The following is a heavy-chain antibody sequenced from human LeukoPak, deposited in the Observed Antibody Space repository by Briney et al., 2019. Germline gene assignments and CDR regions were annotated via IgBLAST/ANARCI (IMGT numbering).Heavy chain of an antibody. CDR1: GFTFSSFG. J-gene: IGHJ5*02. CDR2: IWYDGTNK. CDR3: ARKLGNNWNDVVSNWFDP. D-gene: IGHD1-1*01. Sequence: PGRSLRLSCAASGFTFSSFGMHWVRQAPGKGLEWVAVIWYDGTNKYYADSVKGRFTISRDNAKNSLYLQMNSLRAEDTAVYYCARKLGNNWNDVVSNWFDPWGQGTLVTVSS. V-gene: IGHV3-33*03.